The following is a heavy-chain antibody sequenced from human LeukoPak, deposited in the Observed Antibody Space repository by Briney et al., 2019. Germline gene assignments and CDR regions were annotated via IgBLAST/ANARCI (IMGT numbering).Heavy chain of an antibody. CDR3: ASILLWYVYDY. D-gene: IGHD3-10*01. J-gene: IGHJ4*02. CDR1: GFTFSTYG. Sequence: GGTLRLSCAASGFTFSTYGMSWVRQAPGKGLEWVSTISGSGVNTYYAASVKGRFTISRDNSKNTLYLHMNSLRAEDTAVYYCASILLWYVYDYWGQGTLVTVSS. V-gene: IGHV3-23*01. CDR2: ISGSGVNT.